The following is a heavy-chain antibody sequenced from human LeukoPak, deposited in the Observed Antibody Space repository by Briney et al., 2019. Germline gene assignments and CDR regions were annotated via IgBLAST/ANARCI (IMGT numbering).Heavy chain of an antibody. D-gene: IGHD6-19*01. Sequence: GGSLRLSCVASGFTFSSYSMDWVRQAPGKGLEWVSYISSSSSTIYYADSVKGRFTISRDNAKNSLYLQMNSLRAEDTAVYYCASEQWLPPYYYYGMDVWGQGTTVTVSS. V-gene: IGHV3-48*01. J-gene: IGHJ6*02. CDR3: ASEQWLPPYYYYGMDV. CDR1: GFTFSSYS. CDR2: ISSSSSTI.